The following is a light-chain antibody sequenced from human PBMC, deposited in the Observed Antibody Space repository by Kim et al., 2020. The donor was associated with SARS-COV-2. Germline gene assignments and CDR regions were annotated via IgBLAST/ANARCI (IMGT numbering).Light chain of an antibody. CDR1: SSNIGAGYD. Sequence: QSVLTRPPSVSGAPGQRVTISCTGSSSNIGAGYDVNWYRQLPGTAPQLLIYGNSNRPSGVPDRFSGSKSGTSASLGITGLQVEDESDYYCQAYDSSLSGWVFGRGTQLTVL. CDR2: GNS. CDR3: QAYDSSLSGWV. V-gene: IGLV1-40*01. J-gene: IGLJ2*01.